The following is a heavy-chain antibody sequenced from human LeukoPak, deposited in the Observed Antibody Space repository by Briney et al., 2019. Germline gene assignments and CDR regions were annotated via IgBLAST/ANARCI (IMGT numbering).Heavy chain of an antibody. J-gene: IGHJ5*02. CDR2: IYSGGST. D-gene: IGHD2-8*02. Sequence: GGSLRLSCAASGFTVSSNYMSWVRQAPGKGLEWVSVIYSGGSTYYADSVKGRFTISRDNSKNTLYLQMNSLRAEDTAVYYCARSVWSTVSNNWFDPWGQGTLVTVSS. CDR1: GFTVSSNY. V-gene: IGHV3-53*01. CDR3: ARSVWSTVSNNWFDP.